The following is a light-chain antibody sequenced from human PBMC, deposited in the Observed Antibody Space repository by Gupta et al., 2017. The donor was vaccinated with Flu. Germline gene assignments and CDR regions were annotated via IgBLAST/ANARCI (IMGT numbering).Light chain of an antibody. CDR2: KDN. V-gene: IGLV6-57*01. CDR1: SDSIASNY. Sequence: FMLTQPHSVSESPGKTVTISCTRSSDSIASNYVQWYQQRPGTSPTSVIYKDNQRPSGVPARFSGSIAKSPNSASLTVAGLKDEDEADYSCQYYDVFGGGTKLTVL. CDR3: QYYDV. J-gene: IGLJ2*01.